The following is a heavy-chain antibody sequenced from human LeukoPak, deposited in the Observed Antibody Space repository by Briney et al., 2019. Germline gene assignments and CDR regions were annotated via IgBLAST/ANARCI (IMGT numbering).Heavy chain of an antibody. CDR2: IYYSGST. CDR3: ARHRGYDLFDY. D-gene: IGHD5-12*01. CDR1: GGSISSYY. V-gene: IGHV4-59*08. J-gene: IGHJ4*02. Sequence: SETLSLTCTVSGGSISSYYWNWIRQPPGKGLEWIGNIYYSGSTNYNPSLKSRVTISVDTSKNQFSLKVSSVTAADTAVYYCARHRGYDLFDYWGQGILVTVSS.